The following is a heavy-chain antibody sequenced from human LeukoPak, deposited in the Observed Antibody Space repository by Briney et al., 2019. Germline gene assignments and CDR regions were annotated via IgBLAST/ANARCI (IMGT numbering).Heavy chain of an antibody. CDR2: INPSGGST. Sequence: GASVKVSCKASGYTLTSYYMHWVRQAPGQGLEWMGIINPSGGSTSYAQKFQGRVTMTRNTSISTAYMELSSLRSEDTAVYYCARSSYQQLVLGVSGMDVWGQGTTVTVSS. J-gene: IGHJ6*02. CDR3: ARSSYQQLVLGVSGMDV. D-gene: IGHD6-13*01. CDR1: GYTLTSYY. V-gene: IGHV1-46*01.